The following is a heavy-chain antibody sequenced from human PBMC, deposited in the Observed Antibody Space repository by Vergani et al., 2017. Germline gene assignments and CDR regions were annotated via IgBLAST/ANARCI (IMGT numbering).Heavy chain of an antibody. J-gene: IGHJ4*02. V-gene: IGHV4-31*03. CDR3: ARGSGYDSIRHFYY. Sequence: QVQLQESGPGLVKPSETLSLTCTVSGGSVSSGSYYWSWIRQHPGKGLEWIGYIYYSGSTYYNPSLKSRVTISVDTSKNQFSLKLSSVTAADTALYYCARGSGYDSIRHFYYWGQGTLVTVSS. CDR2: IYYSGST. CDR1: GGSVSSGSYY. D-gene: IGHD5-12*01.